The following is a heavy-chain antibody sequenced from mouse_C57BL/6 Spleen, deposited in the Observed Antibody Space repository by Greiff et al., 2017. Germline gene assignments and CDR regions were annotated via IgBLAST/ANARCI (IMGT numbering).Heavy chain of an antibody. CDR2: ISNGGGST. J-gene: IGHJ4*01. Sequence: EVKLVESGGGLVQPGGSLKLSCAASGFTFSDYYMYWVRQTPEKRLEWVAYISNGGGSTYYPDTVKGRFTISRDNAKNTLYLQMSRLKSEDTAMYYCARTITGLYYYAMDYWGQGTSVTVSS. CDR3: ARTITGLYYYAMDY. CDR1: GFTFSDYY. V-gene: IGHV5-12*01. D-gene: IGHD4-1*01.